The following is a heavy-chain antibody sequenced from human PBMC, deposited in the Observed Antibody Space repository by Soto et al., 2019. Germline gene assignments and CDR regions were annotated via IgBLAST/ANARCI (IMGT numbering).Heavy chain of an antibody. CDR1: GGSISTYY. CDR3: ARGLYGDYSWEAFDI. V-gene: IGHV4-59*01. D-gene: IGHD4-17*01. CDR2: IYYSGFT. J-gene: IGHJ3*02. Sequence: QVQLQESGPGLVKPSETLSLTCTVSGGSISTYYWSWIRQPPGKGLEWIGYIYYSGFTNYNPSLKSRVTISVDTSKNQFSLKLNSVTAADTAVYYCARGLYGDYSWEAFDIWGQGTMFTVSS.